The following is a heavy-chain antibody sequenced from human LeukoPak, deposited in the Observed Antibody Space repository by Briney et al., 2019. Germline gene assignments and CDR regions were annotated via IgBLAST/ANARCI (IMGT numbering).Heavy chain of an antibody. CDR2: IIPIFGTA. D-gene: IGHD6-13*01. Sequence: SVKVSCKASGGTFSSYAISWVRQAPGQGLEWMGRIIPIFGTANYAQRFQGRVTITTDESTSTAYMELSSLRSEDTAVYYCARGSYSSSWSVGFDPWGQGTLVTVSS. CDR3: ARGSYSSSWSVGFDP. J-gene: IGHJ5*02. CDR1: GGTFSSYA. V-gene: IGHV1-69*05.